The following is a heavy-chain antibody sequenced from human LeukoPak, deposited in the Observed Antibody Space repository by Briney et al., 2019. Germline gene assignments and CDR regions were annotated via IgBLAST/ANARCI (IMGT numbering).Heavy chain of an antibody. Sequence: PGGSLRLSCAASGFTFSSYSMNWVRQAPGKGLEWVSSISSSSSYIYYADSVKGRFTISRDNSKNSLYLHMNSLRAEDTALYYCAKDGGTISPLFDYWGQGTLVTVSS. D-gene: IGHD2-15*01. CDR1: GFTFSSYS. J-gene: IGHJ4*02. CDR2: ISSSSSYI. CDR3: AKDGGTISPLFDY. V-gene: IGHV3-21*04.